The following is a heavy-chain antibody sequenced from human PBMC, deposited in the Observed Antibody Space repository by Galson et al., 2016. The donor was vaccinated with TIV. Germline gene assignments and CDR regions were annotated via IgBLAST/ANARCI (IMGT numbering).Heavy chain of an antibody. CDR1: GFSLTTHGMC. CDR2: TDWDGDK. D-gene: IGHD5-24*01. J-gene: IGHJ4*02. CDR3: ARSSIRDVSTHRFFDY. Sequence: PALVKPTQTLTLTCTFSGFSLTTHGMCVSWIRQPPGKALEWLARTDWDGDKFYSTSLQTRLSISKDTSRNQVVLTLGNVDPVDTATYFCARSSIRDVSTHRFFDYWGQGTLVTVSP. V-gene: IGHV2-70*17.